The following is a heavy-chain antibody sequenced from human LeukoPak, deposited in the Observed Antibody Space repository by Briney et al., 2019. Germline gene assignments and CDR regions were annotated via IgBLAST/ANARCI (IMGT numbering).Heavy chain of an antibody. D-gene: IGHD2-15*01. CDR2: IYPGDSDT. CDR3: ARRRYCSGNSCTPDY. J-gene: IGHJ4*02. Sequence: GESLMISCKGSGYSFTSYWIGWVRQMPGKGLEWMGIIYPGDSDTRYSPSFQGQVTISADESISTAYLQWSSLKASDTAMYYCARRRYCSGNSCTPDYWGQGTLVTVSS. V-gene: IGHV5-51*01. CDR1: GYSFTSYW.